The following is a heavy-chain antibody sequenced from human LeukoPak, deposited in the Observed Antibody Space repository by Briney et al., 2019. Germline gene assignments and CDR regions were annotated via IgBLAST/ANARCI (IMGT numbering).Heavy chain of an antibody. V-gene: IGHV3-23*01. CDR3: AKDVGLKPSGPFDY. CDR1: GFTFSSYA. Sequence: QPGGSLRLSCAASGFTFSSYAMRWVRQAQGKGREWVAAISGIGGTTYYADSVKGRFTISRDNSKNTLYLQMNSLRAEDTAVYYCAKDVGLKPSGPFDYWGQGTLVTVSS. J-gene: IGHJ4*02. CDR2: ISGIGGTT. D-gene: IGHD1-26*01.